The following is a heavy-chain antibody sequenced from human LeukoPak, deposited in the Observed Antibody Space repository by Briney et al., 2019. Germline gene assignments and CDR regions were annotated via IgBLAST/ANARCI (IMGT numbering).Heavy chain of an antibody. CDR3: ARDAQRGFDYSNSLKN. CDR2: IWRDSTNR. J-gene: IGHJ4*01. V-gene: IGHV3-33*01. D-gene: IGHD4-11*01. CDR1: GFIFSHHG. Sequence: GGSLRLSCAASGFIFSHHGMHWVRQAPGKGLEWVAVIWRDSTNRFYADSVNGRFTISIDNSQNTVFLQMNSLRVNDTAIYYCARDAQRGFDYSNSLKNWGRGTLVTVSS.